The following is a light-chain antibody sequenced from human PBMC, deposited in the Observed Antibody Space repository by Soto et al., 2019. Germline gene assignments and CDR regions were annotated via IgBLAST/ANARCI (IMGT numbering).Light chain of an antibody. CDR3: QQYNNWRT. Sequence: EIVMTQSPATLSVFPGERATRSCRASQSVNNNLAWYQQKPGQAPRLLIHGVSTRATGIPARFSGSGSGTEFTLTISSLQSEDFAVYYCQQYNNWRTFGQGTKVDIK. CDR2: GVS. J-gene: IGKJ1*01. CDR1: QSVNNN. V-gene: IGKV3-15*01.